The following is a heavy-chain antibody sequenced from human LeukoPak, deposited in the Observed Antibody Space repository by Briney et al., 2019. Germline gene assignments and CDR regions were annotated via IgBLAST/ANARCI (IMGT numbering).Heavy chain of an antibody. CDR3: ARRLSSIAASAASDY. CDR1: GYSFSSYW. D-gene: IGHD6-6*01. CDR2: IHPGNSET. Sequence: GESLKISCKGSGYSFSSYWIAWVRQMPGKGLEWMGIIHPGNSETTYNPSFRGQVTMSADKSISTAYLQWSSLEASDTAMYYCARRLSSIAASAASDYWGQGTLVTVSS. V-gene: IGHV5-51*01. J-gene: IGHJ4*02.